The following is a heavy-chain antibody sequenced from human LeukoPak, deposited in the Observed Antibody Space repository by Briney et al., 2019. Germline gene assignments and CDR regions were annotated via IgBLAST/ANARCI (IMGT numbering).Heavy chain of an antibody. CDR1: GASISGSRYH. CDR2: IYYSGAT. J-gene: IGHJ3*02. CDR3: ARGRFLDALDI. D-gene: IGHD3-3*01. Sequence: SETLSLTCTVSGASISGSRYHWGWVRQPPGKGLEWIGSIYYSGATYDNPSLKSRVTISVDTSKNQFSLKLRSVTAAYTAVYYCARGRFLDALDIWGQGTMVTVSS. V-gene: IGHV4-39*01.